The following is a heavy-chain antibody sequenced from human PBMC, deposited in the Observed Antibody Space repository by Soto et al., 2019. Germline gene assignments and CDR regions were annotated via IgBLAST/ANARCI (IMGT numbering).Heavy chain of an antibody. D-gene: IGHD2-2*01. CDR1: GGSISSGDYY. V-gene: IGHV4-30-4*01. CDR3: ARGEDCSSTSCRYYYYYGMDV. J-gene: IGHJ6*02. CDR2: IYYSGST. Sequence: SETRSLTCTVSGGSISSGDYYWSWIRQPPGKGLEWIGYIYYSGSTYYNPSLKSRVTISVDTSKNQFSLKLSSVTAADTAVYYCARGEDCSSTSCRYYYYYGMDVWGQGTTVTVSS.